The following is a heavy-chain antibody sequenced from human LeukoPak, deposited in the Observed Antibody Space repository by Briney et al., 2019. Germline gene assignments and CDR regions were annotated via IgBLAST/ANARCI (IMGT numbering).Heavy chain of an antibody. D-gene: IGHD6-13*01. CDR3: AREIAAAARGFDP. CDR2: ISAYNGNT. V-gene: IGHV1-18*01. CDR1: GYTFTSYG. J-gene: IGHJ5*02. Sequence: ASVKVCCKASGYTFTSYGISWVRQAPGQGLECMGWISAYNGNTNYAQKLQGRVTMTTDTSTSTAYMELTSLRSDDTAVYYCAREIAAAARGFDPWGQGTLVTVSS.